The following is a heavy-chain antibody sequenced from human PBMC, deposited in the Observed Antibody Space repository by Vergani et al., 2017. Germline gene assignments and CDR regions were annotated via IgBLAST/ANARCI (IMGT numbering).Heavy chain of an antibody. CDR2: IYSGGST. J-gene: IGHJ6*02. CDR3: AREFTVTTSDYYYGMDV. V-gene: IGHV3-53*01. Sequence: EVQLVESGGGLVKPGGSLRLSCAASGFTVSSNYMSWVRQAPGKGLEWVSVIYSGGSTYYADSVKGRFTISRDNYKNTLYLQMNRLRAEDTAVYYCAREFTVTTSDYYYGMDVWGQGTTVTVSS. CDR1: GFTVSSNY. D-gene: IGHD4-11*01.